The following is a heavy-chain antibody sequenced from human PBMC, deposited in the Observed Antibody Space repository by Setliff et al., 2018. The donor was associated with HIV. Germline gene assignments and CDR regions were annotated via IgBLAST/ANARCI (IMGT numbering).Heavy chain of an antibody. CDR2: SGPDGYDA. V-gene: IGHV3-74*01. Sequence: GGSLRLSCAASGFALSTYAMHWVRQAPGKGLVWVSRSGPDGYDANYADSVKGRFTISRDNAKNTLYLQLNSLRAEDTAVYYCAANIMGLTLDDYWGQGTLVTVSS. J-gene: IGHJ4*02. CDR1: GFALSTYA. D-gene: IGHD1-26*01. CDR3: AANIMGLTLDDY.